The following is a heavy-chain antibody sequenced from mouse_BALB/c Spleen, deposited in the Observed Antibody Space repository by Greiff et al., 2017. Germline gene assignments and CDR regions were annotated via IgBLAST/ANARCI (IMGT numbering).Heavy chain of an antibody. J-gene: IGHJ4*01. CDR2: ISNGGGST. Sequence: EVQRVESGGGLVQPGGSLKLSCAASGFTFSSYTMSWVRQTPEKRLEWVAYISNGGGSTYYPDTVKGRFTISRDNAKNTLYLQMSSLKSEDTAMYYCARLPTATTDYWGQGTSVTVSS. V-gene: IGHV5-12-2*01. D-gene: IGHD1-2*01. CDR3: ARLPTATTDY. CDR1: GFTFSSYT.